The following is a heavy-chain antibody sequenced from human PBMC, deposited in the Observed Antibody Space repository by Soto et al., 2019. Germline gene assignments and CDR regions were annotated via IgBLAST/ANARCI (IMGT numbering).Heavy chain of an antibody. CDR3: ARGYNNYACSFDH. D-gene: IGHD4-4*01. Sequence: DVQLVESGGGLVQPGGSLRLSCAASGFTFSDHSMDWVRQAPGKGLEWVGRIRNRANSYTTEYAASVKGRFTISRDDSKNSLYLQMNRLKTEDTAVYYCARGYNNYACSFDHWGRGTLVTVSS. V-gene: IGHV3-72*01. CDR1: GFTFSDHS. CDR2: IRNRANSYTT. J-gene: IGHJ4*02.